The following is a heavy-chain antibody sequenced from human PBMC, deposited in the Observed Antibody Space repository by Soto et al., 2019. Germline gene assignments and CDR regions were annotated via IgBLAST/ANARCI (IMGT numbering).Heavy chain of an antibody. D-gene: IGHD4-17*01. J-gene: IGHJ4*02. CDR2: INHSGST. V-gene: IGHV4-34*01. CDR3: ARGLPTTVTNFPFDY. CDR1: GGSFSGYY. Sequence: SETLSLTCAVYGGSFSGYYWSWIRQPPGKGLEWIGEINHSGSTNYNPSLKSRVTISVDTSKNQFSLKLSSVTAADTAVYYCARGLPTTVTNFPFDYWGQGTLVTVSS.